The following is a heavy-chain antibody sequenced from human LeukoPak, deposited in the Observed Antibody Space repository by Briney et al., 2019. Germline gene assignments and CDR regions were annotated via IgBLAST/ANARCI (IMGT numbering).Heavy chain of an antibody. CDR1: GFTFSSYS. V-gene: IGHV3-21*01. Sequence: PGGSLRLSCAASGFTFSSYSMNWVRQAPGKGLEWVSSISTSSSYIYYADSVKGRFTISRDNAKNSLYLQMNSLRAEDTAVYYCARHWSRSAPLDYWGQGTLVTVSS. D-gene: IGHD2-15*01. CDR3: ARHWSRSAPLDY. CDR2: ISTSSSYI. J-gene: IGHJ4*02.